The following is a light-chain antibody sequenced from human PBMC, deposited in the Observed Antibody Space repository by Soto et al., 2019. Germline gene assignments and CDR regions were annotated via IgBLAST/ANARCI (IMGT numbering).Light chain of an antibody. CDR2: DVT. V-gene: IGLV2-11*01. CDR1: NSDIGGYNY. CDR3: CPYADRYIFAV. Sequence: QSALTQPRSVSGSPGQSVTISCTGTNSDIGGYNYVSWYQQHPGKAPKVLIYDVTRRPSGVPDRFSGSKSGNTASLTISGLQAEEDADDYCCPYADRYIFAVFGGGTKLTVL. J-gene: IGLJ3*02.